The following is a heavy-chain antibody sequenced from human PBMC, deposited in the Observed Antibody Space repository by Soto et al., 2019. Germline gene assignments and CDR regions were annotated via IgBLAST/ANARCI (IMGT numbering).Heavy chain of an antibody. Sequence: PGGSLRLSCAASGFTFSSYAMHWVRQAPGKGLEYVSAISSNGGSTYYANSVKGRFTISRDNSKNTLYLQMGSLRAEDMAVYYCARERGSSSSYAFDIWGQGTMVTV. V-gene: IGHV3-64*01. D-gene: IGHD6-6*01. J-gene: IGHJ3*02. CDR1: GFTFSSYA. CDR3: ARERGSSSSYAFDI. CDR2: ISSNGGST.